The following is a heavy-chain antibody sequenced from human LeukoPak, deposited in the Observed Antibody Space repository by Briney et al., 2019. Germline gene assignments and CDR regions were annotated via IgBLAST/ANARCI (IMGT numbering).Heavy chain of an antibody. CDR1: GGSFSGYY. Sequence: SETLSLTCAVYGGSFSGYYWSWIRQPPGKGLEWIGEINHSGSTNYNPSLKSRVTTSVDTSKNQFSLKLSSVTAADTAVYYCEVSGDSTNGIYFDYWGQGTLVTVSS. CDR3: EVSGDSTNGIYFDY. J-gene: IGHJ4*02. D-gene: IGHD2-8*01. V-gene: IGHV4-34*01. CDR2: INHSGST.